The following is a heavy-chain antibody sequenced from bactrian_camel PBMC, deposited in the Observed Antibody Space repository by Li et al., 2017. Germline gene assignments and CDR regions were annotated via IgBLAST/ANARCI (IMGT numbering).Heavy chain of an antibody. D-gene: IGHD6*01. CDR2: IYTCGSFT. CDR1: ERLSDCNC. J-gene: IGHJ4*01. CDR3: AADAGIPLLHGGSFCGLSLTYKY. V-gene: IGHV3S54*01. Sequence: HVQLVESGGGSVQAGGSRRLSCLSSERLSDCNCLGWFRQVPGKEREGVAAIYTCGSFTYYSDSVKERFTISQDNDKNTVYLQMTALNPEDTAMYYCAADAGIPLLHGGSFCGLSLTYKYWGQGTQVTVS.